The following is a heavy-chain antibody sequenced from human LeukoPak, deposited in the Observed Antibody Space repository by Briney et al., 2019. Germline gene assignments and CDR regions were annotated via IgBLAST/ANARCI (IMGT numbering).Heavy chain of an antibody. CDR1: GGSISSGGYS. CDR3: ARVLAAAGNNWFDP. D-gene: IGHD6-13*01. CDR2: IYYTGNT. J-gene: IGHJ5*02. Sequence: SETLSLTCAVSGGSISSGGYSWSWIRQPPGKAMEFIAYIYYTGNTYFNPSLKSRVTISVDTSENQFSLKLSSVTAADTAVYYCARVLAAAGNNWFDPWGQGTLVTVSS. V-gene: IGHV4-30-4*07.